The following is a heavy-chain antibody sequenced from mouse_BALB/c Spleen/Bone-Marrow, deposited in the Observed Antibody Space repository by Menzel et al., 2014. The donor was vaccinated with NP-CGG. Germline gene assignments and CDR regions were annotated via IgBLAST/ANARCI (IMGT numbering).Heavy chain of an antibody. CDR2: ICTYAGGT. J-gene: IGHJ2*01. V-gene: IGHV1S137*01. CDR3: ASYCGSSSFDY. Sequence: QVQLQQSGAELVRPGSSVKISCKCSGYTFTDYSMHWVKQSHAKSLEWIGVICTYAGGTNFNQKFKGKATMTVDESSSTAYMDLASMRPEDYAIYYYASYCGSSSFDYWGQGTTLTVSS. CDR1: GYTFTDYS. D-gene: IGHD1-1*01.